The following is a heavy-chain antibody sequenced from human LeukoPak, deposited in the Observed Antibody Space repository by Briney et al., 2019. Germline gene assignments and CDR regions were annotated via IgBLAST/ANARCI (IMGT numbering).Heavy chain of an antibody. CDR2: IKQDGSEK. J-gene: IGHJ4*01. CDR1: GFTFSSYW. CDR3: ARDGSRYGGSPDY. D-gene: IGHD1-26*01. V-gene: IGHV3-7*01. Sequence: GGSLRLSCAASGFTFSSYWMSWVRQAPGKGLEWVANIKQDGSEKYYVDSVKGRFTISRDNAKNSLHLQINSLRAEDTAVYYCARDGSRYGGSPDYWGQGTLVTVYS.